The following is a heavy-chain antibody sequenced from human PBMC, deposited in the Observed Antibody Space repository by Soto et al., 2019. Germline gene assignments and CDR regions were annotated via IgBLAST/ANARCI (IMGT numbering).Heavy chain of an antibody. CDR3: ARDLGYGSVTSVIPRLDY. CDR1: GFSFGYYW. V-gene: IGHV3-7*01. J-gene: IGHJ4*01. CDR2: IKFDSSAR. D-gene: IGHD3-10*01. Sequence: VQLVESGGGLVQPGGSLRLSCAASGFSFGYYWMSWVRQAPGKGLEWLATIKFDSSARKYVDSVKGRFTLSQDNAQTSQYLQIDSLRAEYTALSYWARDLGYGSVTSVIPRLDYCGNGTLVTVSA.